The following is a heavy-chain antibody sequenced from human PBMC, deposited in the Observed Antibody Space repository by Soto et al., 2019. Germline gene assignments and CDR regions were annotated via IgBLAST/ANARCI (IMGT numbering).Heavy chain of an antibody. J-gene: IGHJ6*02. Sequence: QSQTLSLTCAISGDSVSSNSAAWNWIRQSPSRGLEWLGRTYYRSKWYNDYAVSVKSRITINPDTSKNQFSLQLNSVTPEDTAVYYCARRGLHSSTWMWDYYYGMDVWGQGTTVTVSS. CDR2: TYYRSKWYN. D-gene: IGHD6-13*01. V-gene: IGHV6-1*01. CDR1: GDSVSSNSAA. CDR3: ARRGLHSSTWMWDYYYGMDV.